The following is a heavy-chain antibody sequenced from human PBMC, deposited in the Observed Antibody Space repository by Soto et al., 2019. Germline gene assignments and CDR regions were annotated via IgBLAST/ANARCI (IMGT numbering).Heavy chain of an antibody. CDR2: IYYSGST. V-gene: IGHV4-31*03. CDR3: ARDPYYAKWGFDP. Sequence: ASETLSLTCTVSGGSISSGGYYWSWKRKHPGKGLEWIGYIYYSGSTYYNPSLKSRVTISVDTSKNQFSLKLSSVTAADMVVYYCARDPYYAKWGFDPWGQGTLVTVSS. CDR1: GGSISSGGYY. D-gene: IGHD2-2*01. J-gene: IGHJ5*02.